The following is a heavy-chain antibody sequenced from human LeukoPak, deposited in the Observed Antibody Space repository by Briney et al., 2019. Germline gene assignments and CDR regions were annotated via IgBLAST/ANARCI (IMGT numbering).Heavy chain of an antibody. CDR1: GYTFTSYG. CDR2: ISAYNGNT. J-gene: IGHJ4*02. CDR3: ARDVRRSGYCSGGSCYSRLGY. Sequence: ASVKVSCKASGYTFTSYGISWVRQAPGQGLEWMGWISAYNGNTNYAQKLQGRVTMTTDTSTSIAYMELRSLRSDGTAVYYCARDVRRSGYCSGGSCYSRLGYWGQGTLVTVSS. D-gene: IGHD2-15*01. V-gene: IGHV1-18*01.